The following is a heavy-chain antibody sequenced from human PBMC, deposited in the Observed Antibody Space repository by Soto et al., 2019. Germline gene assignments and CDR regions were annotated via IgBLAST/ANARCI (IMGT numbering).Heavy chain of an antibody. CDR2: INPTSGST. Sequence: QVQLVQSGAEVKKPGASVKVSCKASGYTFTNYYIHWVRQAPVQGLEWMVIINPTSGSTNYAQKFQGRVTLTYDTSTTTVYMELSGLRSEDTAVLYCARDLAAGDHWGQGTLVTVSS. V-gene: IGHV1-46*01. CDR1: GYTFTNYY. J-gene: IGHJ4*02. CDR3: ARDLAAGDH. D-gene: IGHD6-13*01.